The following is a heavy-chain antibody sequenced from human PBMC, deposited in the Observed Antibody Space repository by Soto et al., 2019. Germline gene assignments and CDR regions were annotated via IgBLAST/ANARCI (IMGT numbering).Heavy chain of an antibody. J-gene: IGHJ4*02. Sequence: SDTLSLTCTVSGASLSRYYWSWIRQSPGKGLEWIGYLYNTGSTIYNPSLKSRVTMSVDRSRNQFSLKLNSVTAADTAVYYCARVSREFDTSGPVDYWRQGTLVTVSS. D-gene: IGHD3-10*01. CDR1: GASLSRYY. CDR3: ARVSREFDTSGPVDY. V-gene: IGHV4-59*12. CDR2: LYNTGST.